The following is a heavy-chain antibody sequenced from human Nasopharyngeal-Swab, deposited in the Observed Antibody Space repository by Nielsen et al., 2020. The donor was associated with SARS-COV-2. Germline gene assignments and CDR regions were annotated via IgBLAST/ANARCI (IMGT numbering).Heavy chain of an antibody. J-gene: IGHJ6*02. V-gene: IGHV1-69*04. CDR3: AIDTPTKMDDHYYNTYIIDA. D-gene: IGHD2-2*03. CDR1: VDTVNIYG. Sequence: SVKVSYKAAVDTVNIYGLDWVRQEPVQGRERMGGVLSMLNFTNNAQTFQGRVTITADKSTCTGYMELSGLTPEDSALYYCAIDTPTKMDDHYYNTYIIDAWGRGTTVTVSS. CDR2: VLSMLNFT.